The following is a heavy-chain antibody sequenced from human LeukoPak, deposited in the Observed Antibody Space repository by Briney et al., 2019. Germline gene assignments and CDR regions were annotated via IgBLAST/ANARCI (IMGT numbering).Heavy chain of an antibody. CDR2: INHSGST. CDR1: GGSFSGYY. V-gene: IGHV4-34*01. J-gene: IGHJ4*02. Sequence: SETLSLTCAVYGGSFSGYYWSWIRQPPGKGLEWIGEINHSGSTNYNPSLKSRVTISVDTSKNQFSLKLSSVTAADTAVYYCATGGNSDSFDYWGQGTLVTVSS. D-gene: IGHD4-4*01. CDR3: ATGGNSDSFDY.